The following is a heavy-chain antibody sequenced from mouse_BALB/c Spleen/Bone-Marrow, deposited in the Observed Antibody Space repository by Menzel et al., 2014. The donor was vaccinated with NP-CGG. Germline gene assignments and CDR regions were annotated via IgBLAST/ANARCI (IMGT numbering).Heavy chain of an antibody. J-gene: IGHJ4*01. D-gene: IGHD2-14*01. CDR1: GYTFTSYT. V-gene: IGHV1-4*02. CDR3: AREVRRGYLALDY. Sequence: QVQLQQSAAELARPGASVKMSCKASGYTFTSYTMHWVKQRPGQALEWIGYINPSSGYTEYNQKFKDKTTLTADKSSSTAYMQLSSLTSEDSAVYYCAREVRRGYLALDYWGQGTSVTVSS. CDR2: INPSSGYT.